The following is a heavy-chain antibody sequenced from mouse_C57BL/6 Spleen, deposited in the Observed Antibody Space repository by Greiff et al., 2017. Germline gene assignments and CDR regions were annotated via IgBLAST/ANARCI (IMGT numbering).Heavy chain of an antibody. D-gene: IGHD1-1*01. CDR3: AKNLLGGMDY. V-gene: IGHV2-2*01. CDR2: IWSGGST. CDR1: GFSLTSYG. Sequence: VQLQESGPGLVQPSQSLSITCTVSGFSLTSYGVHWVRQSPGKGLEWLGVIWSGGSTDFNAAFISRLSISKDNSKSQVFFKMNSLQADDTAIYYCAKNLLGGMDYWGQGTSVTVSS. J-gene: IGHJ4*01.